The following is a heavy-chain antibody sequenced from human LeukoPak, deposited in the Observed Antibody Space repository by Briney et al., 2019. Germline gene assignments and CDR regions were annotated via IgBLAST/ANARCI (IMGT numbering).Heavy chain of an antibody. CDR1: GFSFSSYG. V-gene: IGHV3-48*04. CDR3: ARVGDYALKD. D-gene: IGHD3-16*01. Sequence: GGSLRLSCAASGFSFSSYGMNWVRQAPGKGLELVSYISLSGSTIYYADSVKGRFTISRDNAKNSLYLQMNSLRAEDTAVYYCARVGDYALKDWGQGTLVTVSS. CDR2: ISLSGSTI. J-gene: IGHJ4*02.